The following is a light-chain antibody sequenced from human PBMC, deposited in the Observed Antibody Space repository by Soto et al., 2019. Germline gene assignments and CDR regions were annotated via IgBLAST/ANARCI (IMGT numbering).Light chain of an antibody. V-gene: IGLV1-40*01. CDR1: SSNIGTDYG. J-gene: IGLJ1*01. CDR3: QSYDSSLSSCV. CDR2: ANN. Sequence: QSVLTQPPSVSGAPGQRVTISCTGNSSNIGTDYGVHWYQQLPGTAPKLLIYANNNRPSGVPDRFSGSKSGTSASLAIAGLQAEDEADYYCQSYDSSLSSCVFGTGTKLTVL.